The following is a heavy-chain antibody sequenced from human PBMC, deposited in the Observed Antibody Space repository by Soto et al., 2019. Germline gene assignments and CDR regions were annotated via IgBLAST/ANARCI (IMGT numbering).Heavy chain of an antibody. J-gene: IGHJ5*02. D-gene: IGHD7-27*01. Sequence: SETLSLTCTVSGGSISSSSYYWGWIRQPPGKGLEWIGSIYYSGSTYYNPSLKSRVTISVDTSKNQFSLKLSSVTAADTAVYYCAREGPGGWGSSRGDWFDPWGQGTLVTVSS. CDR3: AREGPGGWGSSRGDWFDP. CDR2: IYYSGST. CDR1: GGSISSSSYY. V-gene: IGHV4-39*07.